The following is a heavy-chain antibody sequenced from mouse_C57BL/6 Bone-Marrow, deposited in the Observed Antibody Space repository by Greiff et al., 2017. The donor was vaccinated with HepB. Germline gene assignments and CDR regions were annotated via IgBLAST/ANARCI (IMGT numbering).Heavy chain of an antibody. D-gene: IGHD2-10*02. CDR1: GFTFSDYG. Sequence: EVKVVESGGGLVKPGGSLKLSCAASGFTFSDYGMHWVRQAPEKGLEWVAYISSGSSTIYYADTVKGRFTISRDNAKNTLFLQMTSLRSEDTAMYYGARRGGPRAWFAYWGQGTLVTVSA. V-gene: IGHV5-17*01. CDR2: ISSGSSTI. CDR3: ARRGGPRAWFAY. J-gene: IGHJ3*01.